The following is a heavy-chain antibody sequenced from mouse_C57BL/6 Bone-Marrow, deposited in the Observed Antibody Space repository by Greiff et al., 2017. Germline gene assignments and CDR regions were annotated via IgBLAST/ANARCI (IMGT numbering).Heavy chain of an antibody. D-gene: IGHD1-1*01. J-gene: IGHJ3*01. CDR1: GFNIKDDS. CDR2: IDPENGDT. Sequence: VQLQQSGAELVRPGASVKLSCTASGFNIKDDSMHWVKQRPEQGLEWIGGIDPENGDTEYASKFKGKATITAYTSSNTAYLQLSSLTSEDTAVYYCYHYYDSSYGAYWGQGTLVTVSA. CDR3: YHYYDSSYGAY. V-gene: IGHV14-4*01.